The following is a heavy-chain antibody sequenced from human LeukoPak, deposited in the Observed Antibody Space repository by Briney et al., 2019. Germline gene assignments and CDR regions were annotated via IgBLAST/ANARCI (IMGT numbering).Heavy chain of an antibody. Sequence: GASVNVSCKASGDTFTSYLMHWLRQAPGQGLEWMGMINPSGGSTTYAQKFQGRVTMTRDTSTSTVYMELSSLRSEDTAMYYCARESSTSSLVYYYGMDVWGQGTTVTVSS. J-gene: IGHJ6*02. V-gene: IGHV1-46*01. D-gene: IGHD6-6*01. CDR3: ARESSTSSLVYYYGMDV. CDR2: INPSGGST. CDR1: GDTFTSYL.